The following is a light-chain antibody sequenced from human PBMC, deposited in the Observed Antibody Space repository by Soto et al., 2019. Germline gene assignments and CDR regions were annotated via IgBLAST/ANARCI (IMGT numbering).Light chain of an antibody. V-gene: IGKV1-39*01. CDR3: QQSSEATWT. CDR1: QSISSY. CDR2: AAS. Sequence: DIPLTQSPSSLSASLGDRVTINCRASQSISSYLNWYQQKPGKAPKLLIYAASSLQSGVPSRFSGSGSGTDFTLTISSLQPEDFATYYCQQSSEATWTFGQGTKVDI. J-gene: IGKJ1*01.